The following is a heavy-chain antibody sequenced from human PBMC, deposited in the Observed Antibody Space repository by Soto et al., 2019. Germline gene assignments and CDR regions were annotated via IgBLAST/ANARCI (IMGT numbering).Heavy chain of an antibody. CDR3: ARDLDDYGDSINYGMDV. V-gene: IGHV3-53*01. Sequence: RGSLRLSCAASGFTVSSNYMSWVRQAPGKGLEWVSVIYSGGSTYYADSVKGRFTISRDNSKNTLYLQMNSLRAEDTAVYYCARDLDDYGDSINYGMDVWGQGTTVTVSS. D-gene: IGHD4-17*01. CDR1: GFTVSSNY. J-gene: IGHJ6*02. CDR2: IYSGGST.